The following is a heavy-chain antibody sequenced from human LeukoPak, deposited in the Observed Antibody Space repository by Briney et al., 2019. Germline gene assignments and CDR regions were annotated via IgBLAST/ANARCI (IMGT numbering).Heavy chain of an antibody. CDR1: GGSISNYY. Sequence: SETLSLPCTVSGGSISNYYWSWIRQPPGKGLEWIGFIYYSGDTSYNPSLQSRVTISVDTTKNQFSLKLSSVTAADTAVYYCARVLVGDYVNFDYWGQGTLVTVSS. D-gene: IGHD4-17*01. V-gene: IGHV4-59*01. CDR2: IYYSGDT. J-gene: IGHJ4*02. CDR3: ARVLVGDYVNFDY.